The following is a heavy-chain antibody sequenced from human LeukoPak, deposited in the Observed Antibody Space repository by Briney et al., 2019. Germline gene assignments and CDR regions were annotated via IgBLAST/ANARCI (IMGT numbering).Heavy chain of an antibody. J-gene: IGHJ6*02. CDR3: ARDGHYYGSGSYFARAAEYYYYGMDV. CDR2: IIPILGIA. V-gene: IGHV1-69*04. Sequence: ASVKVSCKASGGTFSSYAISWVRQAPGQGLEWMGRIIPILGIANYAQKFQGRVTITADKSTSTAYMELSSLRSEDTAVYYCARDGHYYGSGSYFARAAEYYYYGMDVGGQGTTVTVSS. D-gene: IGHD3-10*01. CDR1: GGTFSSYA.